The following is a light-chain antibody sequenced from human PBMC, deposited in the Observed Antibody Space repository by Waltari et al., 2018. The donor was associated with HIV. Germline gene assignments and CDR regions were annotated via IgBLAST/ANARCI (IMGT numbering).Light chain of an antibody. CDR3: LQDYSYPLT. CDR2: AAS. Sequence: AIQMTQSPSSLSASVGDRVTITCWASQGIGNDLGWYQQKPGKAPNLLIYAASSLQSGVPSRFSGSGSGTDFTLTISYLQPEDFATYYCLQDYSYPLTFGPGTKLDIK. J-gene: IGKJ3*01. CDR1: QGIGND. V-gene: IGKV1-6*01.